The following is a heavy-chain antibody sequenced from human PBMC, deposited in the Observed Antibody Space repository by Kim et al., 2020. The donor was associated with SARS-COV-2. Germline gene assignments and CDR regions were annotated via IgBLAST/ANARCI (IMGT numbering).Heavy chain of an antibody. Sequence: PSLKSRVTISVDTSKNQFSRTLSSVTAADTAVYYCASANSGSYSGDAFDIWGQGTMVTVSS. V-gene: IGHV4-31*02. D-gene: IGHD1-26*01. CDR3: ASANSGSYSGDAFDI. J-gene: IGHJ3*02.